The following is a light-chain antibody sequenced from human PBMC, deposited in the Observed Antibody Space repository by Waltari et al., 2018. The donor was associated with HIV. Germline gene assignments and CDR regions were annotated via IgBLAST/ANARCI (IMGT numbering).Light chain of an antibody. CDR1: SSNIGIKT. CDR2: NNN. J-gene: IGLJ1*01. CDR3: AAWDDSLMGYYV. Sequence: QSVLTQPPSASGTPGQRVTISCSGSSSNIGIKTVNWFQQLPGTAPKLLIDNNNQRPSGVPYRFSGSKSGTSASLAISGLQSEDEADYYCAAWDDSLMGYYVFGTGTKVTVL. V-gene: IGLV1-44*01.